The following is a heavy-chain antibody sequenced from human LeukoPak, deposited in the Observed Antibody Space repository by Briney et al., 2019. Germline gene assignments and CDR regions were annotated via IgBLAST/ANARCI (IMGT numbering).Heavy chain of an antibody. CDR3: ARNRGYSGYGPDS. CDR1: GFTFSNYW. Sequence: GGSLRLSCAASGFTFSNYWMHWVRQAPGKGLVWVSRINSDGSSTTYADSVKGRFTISRDNAKNTLYLQMNSLRVEDTAVYYCARNRGYSGYGPDSWGQGTLVTVSS. J-gene: IGHJ4*02. CDR2: INSDGSST. V-gene: IGHV3-74*01. D-gene: IGHD5-12*01.